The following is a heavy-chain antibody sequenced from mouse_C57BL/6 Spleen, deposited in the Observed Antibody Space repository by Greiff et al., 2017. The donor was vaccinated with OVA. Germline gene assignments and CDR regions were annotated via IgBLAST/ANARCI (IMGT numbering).Heavy chain of an antibody. J-gene: IGHJ2*01. V-gene: IGHV1-76*01. Sequence: VQLQQSGAELVRPGASVKLSCKASGYTFTDYYINWVKQRPGQGLEWIARIYPGSGNTYYNEKFKGKATLTAEKSSSTAYMQLSSLTSEDSAVYFCARYNYDYYFDYWGQGTTLTVSS. CDR1: GYTFTDYY. CDR3: ARYNYDYYFDY. CDR2: IYPGSGNT. D-gene: IGHD2-4*01.